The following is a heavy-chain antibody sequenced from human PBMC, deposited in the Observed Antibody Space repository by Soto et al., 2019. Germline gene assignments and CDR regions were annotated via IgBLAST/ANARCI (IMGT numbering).Heavy chain of an antibody. V-gene: IGHV1-18*01. CDR2: VTAYNDNV. J-gene: IGHJ4*02. Sequence: QIQLVQSGAEVKKPGASVKVSCKVSGYKFTSYGINWVRQAPGQGLEWMGWVTAYNDNVKYAEKFQGRVTMTADTATTTDYMQLRDLRPDDTAVFYCASYDFGSVYSQDHWGQGTLVTVAS. CDR3: ASYDFGSVYSQDH. D-gene: IGHD3-3*01. CDR1: GYKFTSYG.